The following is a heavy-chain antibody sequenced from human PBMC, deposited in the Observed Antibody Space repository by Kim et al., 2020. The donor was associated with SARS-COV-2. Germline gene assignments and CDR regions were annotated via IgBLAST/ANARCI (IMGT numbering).Heavy chain of an antibody. CDR2: ISYDGSNK. D-gene: IGHD6-19*01. CDR1: GFIFSSYT. V-gene: IGHV3-30*04. CDR3: ARGPWIAVAGINY. Sequence: GGSLRLSCAASGFIFSSYTMHWVRQAPGKGLEWVAVISYDGSNKYYADSVKGRFTISRDNSKNTLYLQMNSLRAEDTAVYYCARGPWIAVAGINYWGQGTLVTVSS. J-gene: IGHJ4*02.